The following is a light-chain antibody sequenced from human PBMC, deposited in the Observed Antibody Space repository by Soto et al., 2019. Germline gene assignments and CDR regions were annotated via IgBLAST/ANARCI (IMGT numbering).Light chain of an antibody. CDR3: QQRSNWPPWT. J-gene: IGKJ1*01. CDR1: QGITNW. V-gene: IGKV1-12*01. CDR2: AAS. Sequence: DIQMTQSPSSVSASVGDRVTITCRASQGITNWLAWYQQKPGKAPKLLIYAASGLPSGVPSRFSGSGSGTDFTLTISSLEPEDFAVYYCQQRSNWPPWTFGQGTKVDIK.